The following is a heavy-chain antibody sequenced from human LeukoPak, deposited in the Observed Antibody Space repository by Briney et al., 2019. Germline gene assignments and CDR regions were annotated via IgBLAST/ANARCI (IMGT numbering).Heavy chain of an antibody. CDR1: GYTFTNYA. CDR2: INTNTGNP. CDR3: ARTTQNYYYYYGMDV. J-gene: IGHJ6*02. V-gene: IGHV7-4-1*02. Sequence: GASVKVSCKASGYTFTNYAMNWVRQAPGQGLEWMEWINTNTGNPTYAQGFTGRFVFSLDTSVSTAYLQISSLKAEDTAVYYCARTTQNYYYYYGMDVWGQGTTVTVSS.